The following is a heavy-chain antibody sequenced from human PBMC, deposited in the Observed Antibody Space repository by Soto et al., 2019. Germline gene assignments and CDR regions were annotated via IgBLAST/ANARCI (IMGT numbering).Heavy chain of an antibody. CDR2: ISYDGSNK. J-gene: IGHJ6*02. V-gene: IGHV3-30*03. Sequence: EGSLRLSCAASGFTFSSYGMHWVRQAPGKGLEWVAVISYDGSNKYYADSVKGRFTNSRDNSGNTLFMKMYSLRAEDTAVYYCARYIPGVRYYGMDVWGQGTTVTV. CDR1: GFTFSSYG. CDR3: ARYIPGVRYYGMDV. D-gene: IGHD2-2*01.